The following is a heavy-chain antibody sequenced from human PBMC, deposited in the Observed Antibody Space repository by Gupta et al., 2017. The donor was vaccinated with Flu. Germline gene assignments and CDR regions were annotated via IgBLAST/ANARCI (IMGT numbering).Heavy chain of an antibody. J-gene: IGHJ4*02. Sequence: EVQVVESVRGLVQPGGSLRRYCAASGLKPRNYCMLRVRDAPGKGLGWLSRISNDVSSTTCAGSVTPRFTITRDNAKNTLYVQLHSLRDEYTALYYCATDRRTWRLPEDWGQGTLFTVSS. CDR2: ISNDVSST. D-gene: IGHD2-21*02. CDR3: ATDRRTWRLPED. V-gene: IGHV3-74*01. CDR1: GLKPRNYC.